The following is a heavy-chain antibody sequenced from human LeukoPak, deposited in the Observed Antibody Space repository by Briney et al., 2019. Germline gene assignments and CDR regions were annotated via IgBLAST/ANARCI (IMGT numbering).Heavy chain of an antibody. CDR1: GFTISSSY. V-gene: IGHV3-66*01. CDR3: ARGARGAYFDY. CDR2: IYGADTI. J-gene: IGHJ4*02. Sequence: GGSLRLSCAASGFTISSSYMSWVRQVPGKGLEWVSCIYGADTIYYADFVKDRFTISRDSNRNILYLQMNSLRAADTAVYYCARGARGAYFDYWGEGTLVTVSS. D-gene: IGHD4/OR15-4a*01.